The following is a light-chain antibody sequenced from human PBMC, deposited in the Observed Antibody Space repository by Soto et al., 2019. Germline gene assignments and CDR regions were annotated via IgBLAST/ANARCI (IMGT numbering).Light chain of an antibody. J-gene: IGKJ4*01. Sequence: EIGLTQSPGPLSLSPGERAPLSCRASQSVSSSYLAWYHQKPGQAPRPLIYGASSRATGIPDRFSGSGSGTDFTLTISRLEPEDFAVYYCQQYGSSPLTFGGGTKVEIK. V-gene: IGKV3-20*01. CDR3: QQYGSSPLT. CDR2: GAS. CDR1: QSVSSSY.